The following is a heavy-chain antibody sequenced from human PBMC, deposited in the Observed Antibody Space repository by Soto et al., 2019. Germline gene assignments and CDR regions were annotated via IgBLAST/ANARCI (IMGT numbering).Heavy chain of an antibody. Sequence: EVQLLESGGGLVQPGGSLRLSCAASGFTFSSYAMSWVRQAPGKGLEWVSAISGSGGSTYYADSVKGRFTISRDISKNTLYLQMNSLRAEDTAVYYCAKDYIWGSYRPRGVFDYWGQGTLVTVSS. J-gene: IGHJ4*02. D-gene: IGHD3-16*02. CDR3: AKDYIWGSYRPRGVFDY. CDR1: GFTFSSYA. V-gene: IGHV3-23*01. CDR2: ISGSGGST.